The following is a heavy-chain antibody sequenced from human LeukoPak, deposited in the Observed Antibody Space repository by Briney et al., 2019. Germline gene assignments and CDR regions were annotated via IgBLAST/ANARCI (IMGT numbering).Heavy chain of an antibody. V-gene: IGHV3-7*01. CDR1: GFTFSDYY. CDR2: IKEDGSDK. CDR3: ARGVPTGIDYFDY. D-gene: IGHD1-1*01. J-gene: IGHJ4*02. Sequence: GGSLRLSCAASGFTFSDYYMSWIRQAPGKGLEWVANIKEDGSDKYYVDSVKGRFTISRDNAKNSLYLQMNSLRVEDTAVYYCARGVPTGIDYFDYWGQGILVTVSS.